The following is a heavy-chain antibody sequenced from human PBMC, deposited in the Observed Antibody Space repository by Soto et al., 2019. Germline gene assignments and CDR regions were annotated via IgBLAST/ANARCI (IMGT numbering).Heavy chain of an antibody. CDR2: TYYRSKWYN. V-gene: IGHV6-1*01. J-gene: IGHJ6*02. CDR1: GDSVSSNNAA. Sequence: SQTLSLTCAISGDSVSSNNAAWNWIRQSPSRGLEWLGRTYYRSKWYNHYVVSVKSRITVNPDTSKNTLYLQMDSLRADDTAVYFCAKDWNDANYDYGTDVWGQGTTVTVSS. CDR3: AKDWNDANYDYGTDV. D-gene: IGHD1-1*01.